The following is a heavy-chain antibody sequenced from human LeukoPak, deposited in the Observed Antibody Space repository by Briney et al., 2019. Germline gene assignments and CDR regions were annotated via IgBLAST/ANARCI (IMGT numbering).Heavy chain of an antibody. Sequence: PSETLSLTCAVYGGSFSGYYWSWIRQPPGKGLEWIGEINNSGSTNYNPSLKSRVTISVDTSKNQFSLKLSYVTAADTAVYYCARGPAMVFWGQGTLVTVSS. CDR1: GGSFSGYY. CDR3: ARGPAMVF. J-gene: IGHJ4*02. V-gene: IGHV4-34*01. CDR2: INNSGST. D-gene: IGHD5-18*01.